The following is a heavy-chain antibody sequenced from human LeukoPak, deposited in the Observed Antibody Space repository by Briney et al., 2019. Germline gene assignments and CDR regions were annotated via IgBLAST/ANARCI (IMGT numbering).Heavy chain of an antibody. J-gene: IGHJ4*02. D-gene: IGHD2/OR15-2a*01. V-gene: IGHV3-33*08. CDR3: ANGGSMAHEKIHN. Sequence: GRSLRLSCAASGFTFSNYGMHWVRQAPGKGLEWVSVISFDGSAKYYADSVKGRFTISRDNSKNTLYLQMNSLRAEDTAVYHCANGGSMAHEKIHNWGQGTLVTVSS. CDR2: ISFDGSAK. CDR1: GFTFSNYG.